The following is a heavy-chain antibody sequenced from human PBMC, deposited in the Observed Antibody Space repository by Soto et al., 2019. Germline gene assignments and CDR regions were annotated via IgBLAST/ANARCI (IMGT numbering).Heavy chain of an antibody. Sequence: PGGSLGLSCAASGVSVSSNYMGVVRQAPGKGLEWVSVIYSGGSTYYADSVKGRFTISRDNSKNTLYLQMNSLRAEDTAVYYCASPGGLSGYPLDYWGPGTXVTASS. D-gene: IGHD5-12*01. J-gene: IGHJ4*02. CDR1: GVSVSSNY. CDR3: ASPGGLSGYPLDY. V-gene: IGHV3-66*01. CDR2: IYSGGST.